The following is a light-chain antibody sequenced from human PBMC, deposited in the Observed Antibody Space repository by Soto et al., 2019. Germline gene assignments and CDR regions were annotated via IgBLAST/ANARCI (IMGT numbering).Light chain of an antibody. V-gene: IGLV1-40*01. CDR3: QSYDSSLDVV. CDR2: GNS. J-gene: IGLJ2*01. CDR1: SSNIGAGYD. Sequence: QSVLTQPLSVSGAPGQRVTISCTGSSSNIGAGYDVHWYQQLPGTAPKLLIYGNSNRPSGVPDRFSGSKSGTSAPLAITGLQAEDEADYYCQSYDSSLDVVFGGGTKLTVL.